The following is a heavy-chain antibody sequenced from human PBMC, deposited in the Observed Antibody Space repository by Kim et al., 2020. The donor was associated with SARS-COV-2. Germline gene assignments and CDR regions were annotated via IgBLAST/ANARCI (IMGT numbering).Heavy chain of an antibody. CDR1: GFTFSSYG. V-gene: IGHV3-30*18. J-gene: IGHJ4*02. D-gene: IGHD6-13*01. CDR2: ISYDGSNK. Sequence: GGSLRLSCAASGFTFSSYGMHWVRQAPGKGLEWVAVISYDGSNKYYADSVKGRFTISRDNSKNTLYLQMNSLRAEDTAVYYCAKDFISSWVIEYWGQGTL. CDR3: AKDFISSWVIEY.